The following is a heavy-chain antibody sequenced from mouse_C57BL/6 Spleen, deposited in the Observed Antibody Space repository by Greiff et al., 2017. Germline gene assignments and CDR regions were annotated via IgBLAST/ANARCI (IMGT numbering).Heavy chain of an antibody. V-gene: IGHV1-20*01. Sequence: VQLQQSGPELVKPGDSVKISCKASGYSFTGYFMNWVMQSHGKSLEWIGRINPYNGDTFYNQKFKGKATLTVDKSSSTAHMELRSLTSEDSAVYYCAATVGDYYAMDYWGQGTSVTVSS. CDR2: INPYNGDT. CDR1: GYSFTGYF. CDR3: AATVGDYYAMDY. D-gene: IGHD1-1*01. J-gene: IGHJ4*01.